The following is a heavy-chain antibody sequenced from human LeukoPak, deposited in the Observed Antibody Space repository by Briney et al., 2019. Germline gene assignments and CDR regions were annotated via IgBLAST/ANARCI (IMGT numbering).Heavy chain of an antibody. V-gene: IGHV1-2*02. CDR1: GYTFTGYY. CDR3: ARAPAIVGATVDY. Sequence: GASVKVSCKASGYTFTGYYMHWVRQAPGQGLEWMGWINPNSGGTNYAQKFQGRVTMTRDTSISTAYMELSRLRSDDTAVYYCARAPAIVGATVDYWGQGTLVTVSS. D-gene: IGHD1-26*01. J-gene: IGHJ4*02. CDR2: INPNSGGT.